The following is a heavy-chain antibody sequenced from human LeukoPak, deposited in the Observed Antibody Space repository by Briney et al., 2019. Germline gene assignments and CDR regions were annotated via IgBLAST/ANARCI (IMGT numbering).Heavy chain of an antibody. CDR2: FDPEDGET. CDR1: GYTLTELS. J-gene: IGHJ4*02. Sequence: SVKVSCKVSGYTLTELSMHWVRQAPGKGLEWMGGFDPEDGETIYAQKFQGRVTMTEDTSTDTAYMELSSLRSEDTAVYYCATAKAYYYAVFDYWGQGTLVTVSS. D-gene: IGHD3-10*01. V-gene: IGHV1-24*01. CDR3: ATAKAYYYAVFDY.